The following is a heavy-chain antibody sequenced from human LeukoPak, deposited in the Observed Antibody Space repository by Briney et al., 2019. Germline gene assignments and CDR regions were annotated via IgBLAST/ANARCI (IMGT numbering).Heavy chain of an antibody. D-gene: IGHD2-2*01. V-gene: IGHV3-23*01. CDR3: AKGQYQLPDLYYYYGMDV. Sequence: GGSLRLSCAASGFTFSSYAMSWVRQAPGKGLEWVSAISGSGGSTYYADSVKGRFTISRDNSKNTLYLQMNSLRAEDTAVYYCAKGQYQLPDLYYYYGMDVWGQGTTVTVSS. J-gene: IGHJ6*02. CDR2: ISGSGGST. CDR1: GFTFSSYA.